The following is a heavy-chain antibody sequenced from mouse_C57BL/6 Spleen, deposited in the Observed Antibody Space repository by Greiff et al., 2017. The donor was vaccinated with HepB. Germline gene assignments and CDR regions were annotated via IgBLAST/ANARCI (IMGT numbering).Heavy chain of an antibody. CDR2: ISSGGDYI. Sequence: EVQRVESGEGLVKPGGSLKLSCAASGFTFSSYAMSWVRQTPEKRLEWVAYISSGGDYIYYADTVKGRFTISRDNARNTLYLQMSSLKSEDTAMYYCTRDDYGSSSPYAMDYWGQGTSVTVSS. CDR1: GFTFSSYA. V-gene: IGHV5-9-1*02. J-gene: IGHJ4*01. CDR3: TRDDYGSSSPYAMDY. D-gene: IGHD1-1*01.